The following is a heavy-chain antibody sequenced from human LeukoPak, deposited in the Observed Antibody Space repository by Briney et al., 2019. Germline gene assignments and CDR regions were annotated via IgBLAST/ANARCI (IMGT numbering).Heavy chain of an antibody. J-gene: IGHJ4*02. V-gene: IGHV4-59*01. CDR2: IYYSGST. CDR1: GGSITSNY. D-gene: IGHD5-24*01. CDR3: ARDRDGYNQYFDY. Sequence: SETLSLTCTVSGGSITSNYWTWIRQPPGKGPEWIGYIYYSGSTNYNPSLKSRVTISVDSSKNQFSLKLRSVTAADTAVYYCARDRDGYNQYFDYWGQGILVTVSS.